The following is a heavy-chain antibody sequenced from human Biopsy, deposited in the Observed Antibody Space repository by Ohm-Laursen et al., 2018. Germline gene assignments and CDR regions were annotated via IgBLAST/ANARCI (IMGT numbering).Heavy chain of an antibody. CDR1: GFTFSSYA. Sequence: GSLRLSCAASGFTFSSYAMNWIRQAPGKGLAWVSFITNTGRTVYADSVKGRFTISRDNADNSLHLQMKTLRAEDTAVYYWARELGNGMDVWGQGTPVTVSS. CDR2: ITNTGRTV. V-gene: IGHV3-11*01. J-gene: IGHJ6*02. CDR3: ARELGNGMDV.